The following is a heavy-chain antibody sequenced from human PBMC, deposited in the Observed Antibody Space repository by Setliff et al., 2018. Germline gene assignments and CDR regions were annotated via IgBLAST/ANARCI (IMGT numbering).Heavy chain of an antibody. V-gene: IGHV4-4*07. J-gene: IGHJ6*02. CDR1: GGSISSSYY. Sequence: SETLSLTCSVSGGSISSSYYWSWIRQPAGKGLEWIGRVYTNGGTDYNPSLKSRATISLDTSKNQLSLTLTSVTATDTAVYYCARDQWVRSPPLSFSYGMDVWGLGTTVTV. CDR2: VYTNGGT. D-gene: IGHD2-8*01. CDR3: ARDQWVRSPPLSFSYGMDV.